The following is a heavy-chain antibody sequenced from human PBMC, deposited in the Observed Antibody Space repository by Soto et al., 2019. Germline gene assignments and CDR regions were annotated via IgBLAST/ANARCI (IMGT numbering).Heavy chain of an antibody. J-gene: IGHJ2*01. CDR3: ARESHDILTGPPWVWYFDL. D-gene: IGHD3-9*01. V-gene: IGHV4-34*01. CDR2: INDCGSI. Sequence: QVQLQQWGAGPLRPLETLSLTCGVSGGSFSGYYWAWIRQSPGTGREGIGEINDCGSINHNPSLKSRVSISVDTSKNHYSLNLRSVTAADTAVYYCARESHDILTGPPWVWYFDLWGRGTLVTVSS. CDR1: GGSFSGYY.